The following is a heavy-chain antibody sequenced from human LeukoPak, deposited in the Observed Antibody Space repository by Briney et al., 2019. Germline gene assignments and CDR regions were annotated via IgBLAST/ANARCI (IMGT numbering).Heavy chain of an antibody. D-gene: IGHD3-3*01. CDR1: GYTFTSYG. CDR2: ISAYNGNT. V-gene: IGHV1-18*01. Sequence: ASVKVSCKASGYTFTSYGISWVRRAPGQGLEWMGWISAYNGNTNYAQKLQGRVTMTTDTSTSTAYMELRSLRSDDTAVYYCARDPRSYDFWSGYLDYWGQGTLVTVSS. CDR3: ARDPRSYDFWSGYLDY. J-gene: IGHJ4*02.